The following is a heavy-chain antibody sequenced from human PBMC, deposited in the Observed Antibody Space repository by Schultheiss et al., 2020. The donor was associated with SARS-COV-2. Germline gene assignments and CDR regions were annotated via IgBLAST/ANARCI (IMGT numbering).Heavy chain of an antibody. J-gene: IGHJ6*03. CDR3: TTDALSGSYNGEGFYIEV. CDR1: GFTFSSYA. Sequence: GGSLRLSCAASGFTFSSYAVSWVRQAPGKGLEWVGRIKSKTDGGTTDYAAPVKGRFTISRDDSKNTLYLQMNSLKTEDTAVYYCTTDALSGSYNGEGFYIEVCGKGTTGTVSS. V-gene: IGHV3-15*01. D-gene: IGHD1-26*01. CDR2: IKSKTDGGTT.